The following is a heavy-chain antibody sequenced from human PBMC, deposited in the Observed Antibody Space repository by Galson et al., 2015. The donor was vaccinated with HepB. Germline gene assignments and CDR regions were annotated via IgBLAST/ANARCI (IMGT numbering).Heavy chain of an antibody. J-gene: IGHJ6*02. CDR1: GFTFSSYS. V-gene: IGHV3-21*01. CDR2: ISSSSSYI. Sequence: SLRLSCAASGFTFSSYSMNWVRQAPGKGLEWVSSISSSSSYIYYADSVKGRFTISRDNAKNSLYLQMNSLRAEDTAVYYCARMGGRRTARIPSMVYHGMDVWGQGTTVTVSS. CDR3: ARMGGRRTARIPSMVYHGMDV. D-gene: IGHD2-8*01.